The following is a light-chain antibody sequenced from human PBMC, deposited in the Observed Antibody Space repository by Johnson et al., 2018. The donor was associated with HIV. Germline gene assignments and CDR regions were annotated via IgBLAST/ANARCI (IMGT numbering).Light chain of an antibody. V-gene: IGLV1-51*01. CDR2: DNN. J-gene: IGLJ1*01. CDR3: GTWDSSLSAHSV. CDR1: SSNIGNNY. Sequence: QSVLTQPPSVSAAPGQKVTISCSGGSSNIGNNYVSWYQQLPGTAPKLLIYDNNKRPPGIPDRFSASKSGTSATLGITGLQTGDEADYYCGTWDSSLSAHSVFGTGTNITVL.